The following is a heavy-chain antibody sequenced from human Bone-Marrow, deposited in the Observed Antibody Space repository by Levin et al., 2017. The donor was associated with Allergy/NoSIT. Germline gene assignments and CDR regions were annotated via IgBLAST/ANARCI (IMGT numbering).Heavy chain of an antibody. CDR3: AREVIAAAGSDAFDI. CDR2: IYYSGSS. Sequence: PGEGLEWIGYIYYSGSSYYNPSLESRVTISVDTSKNQFSLKLSSATAAETAVYYCAREVIAAAGSDAFDIWGQGTMVTVSS. D-gene: IGHD6-13*01. J-gene: IGHJ3*02. V-gene: IGHV4-30-4*01.